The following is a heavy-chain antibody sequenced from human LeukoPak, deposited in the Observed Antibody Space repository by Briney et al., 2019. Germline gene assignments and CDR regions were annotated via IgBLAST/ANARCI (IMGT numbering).Heavy chain of an antibody. Sequence: SETLSLTCAVYGGSFSGYYWSWIRQPPGKGLEWIGEINHSGSTNYNLSLKSRVTISVDTSKNQFSLKLSSVTAADTAVYYCARGFPCSGGSCLRYWGQGTLVTVSS. V-gene: IGHV4-34*01. D-gene: IGHD2-15*01. CDR3: ARGFPCSGGSCLRY. CDR2: INHSGST. J-gene: IGHJ4*02. CDR1: GGSFSGYY.